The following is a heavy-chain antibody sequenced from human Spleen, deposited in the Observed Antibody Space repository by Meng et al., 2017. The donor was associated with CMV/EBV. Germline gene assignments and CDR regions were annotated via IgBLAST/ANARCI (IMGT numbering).Heavy chain of an antibody. CDR3: ARDGAVGAFDY. D-gene: IGHD1-26*01. J-gene: IGHJ4*02. V-gene: IGHV1-46*01. CDR1: GYTFTGYY. Sequence: SCQASGYTFTGYYVHWVRQAPGQGLEWMGIINPSGGDTSYAQKFQGRVTMTSDTSTSTVYMELSNLRSEDTAVYCCARDGAVGAFDYWGQGTLVTVSS. CDR2: INPSGGDT.